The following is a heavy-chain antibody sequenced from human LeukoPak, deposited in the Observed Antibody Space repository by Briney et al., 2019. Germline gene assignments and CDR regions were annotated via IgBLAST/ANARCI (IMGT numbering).Heavy chain of an antibody. V-gene: IGHV1-24*01. CDR1: GYTLTELS. Sequence: GASVKVSCKVSGYTLTELSMHWVRQAPGKGLEWVGGFDAEDGETIYAQKFQGRVTMTEDTSTDTAYMELSSLRSEDTAVYYCATFCVACSGGSCCLGRDAFDIWGQGTMVTVSS. J-gene: IGHJ3*02. CDR3: ATFCVACSGGSCCLGRDAFDI. CDR2: FDAEDGET. D-gene: IGHD2-15*01.